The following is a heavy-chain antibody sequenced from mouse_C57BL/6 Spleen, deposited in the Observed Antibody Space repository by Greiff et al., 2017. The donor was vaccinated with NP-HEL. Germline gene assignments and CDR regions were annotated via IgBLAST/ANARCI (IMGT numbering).Heavy chain of an antibody. J-gene: IGHJ4*01. Sequence: QVQLQQPGAELVKPGASVKLSCKASGYTFTSYWMHWVKQRPGQGLEWIGMIHPNSGSTNYNEKFKSKATLTVDKSSSTAYMQRSSLTSEDSAVYYCATELYSNDVDGDYWGQGTSVTVSS. CDR1: GYTFTSYW. CDR3: ATELYSNDVDGDY. V-gene: IGHV1-64*01. CDR2: IHPNSGST. D-gene: IGHD2-12*01.